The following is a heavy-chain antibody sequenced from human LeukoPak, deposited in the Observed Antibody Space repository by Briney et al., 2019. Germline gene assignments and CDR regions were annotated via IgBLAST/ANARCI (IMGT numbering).Heavy chain of an antibody. CDR2: IKQDGSQK. D-gene: IGHD7-27*01. CDR3: ARENWANDY. J-gene: IGHJ4*02. Sequence: GGSLRLSCAASGFTFTTYWMTWVRQAPGKGLEWVANIKQDGSQKYYVDSVKGRFTISRDNAKNSLHLQMNSLKAEDTAVYYCARENWANDYWGQGTLVTVSS. CDR1: GFTFTTYW. V-gene: IGHV3-7*01.